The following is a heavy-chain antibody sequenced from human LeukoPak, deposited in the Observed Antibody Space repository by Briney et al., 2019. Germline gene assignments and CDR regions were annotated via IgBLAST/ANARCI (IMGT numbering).Heavy chain of an antibody. J-gene: IGHJ4*02. V-gene: IGHV4-39*01. CDR3: ARHDGYNYARIDY. CDR1: GGSINRSPNS. D-gene: IGHD5-18*01. CDR2: LFYGGDT. Sequence: SETLSLTCNVSGGSINRSPNSWGWIRQPPGKGLEWIGFLFYGGDTYYNPSLKSRVAISVDTFKNQFSLKLTSVTATDTAVYFCARHDGYNYARIDYWGQGTLVTVSS.